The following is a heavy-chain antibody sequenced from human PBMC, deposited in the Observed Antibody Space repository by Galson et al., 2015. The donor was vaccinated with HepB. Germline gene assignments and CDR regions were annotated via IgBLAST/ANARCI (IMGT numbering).Heavy chain of an antibody. Sequence: SVKVSCKASGYTFTSYGISWVRQAPGQGLEWMGWISAYNGNTNYAQKLQGRVTMTTDTSTSTAYMELRSLRSDDTAVYYCARDSPLSRQSYYYYGMDVWGQGTTVTVSS. J-gene: IGHJ6*02. D-gene: IGHD2-2*01. CDR3: ARDSPLSRQSYYYYGMDV. V-gene: IGHV1-18*01. CDR2: ISAYNGNT. CDR1: GYTFTSYG.